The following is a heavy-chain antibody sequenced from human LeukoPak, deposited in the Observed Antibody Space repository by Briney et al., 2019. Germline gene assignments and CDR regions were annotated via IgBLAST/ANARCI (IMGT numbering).Heavy chain of an antibody. CDR2: FDPEDGET. J-gene: IGHJ6*03. V-gene: IGHV1-24*01. CDR1: GYTLTELS. D-gene: IGHD6-13*01. CDR3: ATRGVAAADYYYYYYMDV. Sequence: ASVKVSCKVSGYTLTELSMHWVRQAPGKGLEWMGGFDPEDGETIYAQKFQGRVTMTEDTSTDTAYMELSSLRSDDTAVYYCATRGVAAADYYYYYYMDVWGKGTTVTVSS.